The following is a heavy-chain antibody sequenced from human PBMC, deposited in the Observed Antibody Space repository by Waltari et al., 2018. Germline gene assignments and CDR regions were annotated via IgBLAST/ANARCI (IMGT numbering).Heavy chain of an antibody. CDR3: ARYCGGDCYTFDY. J-gene: IGHJ4*02. CDR1: TDSISSYY. D-gene: IGHD2-21*02. CDR2: IYYSGST. V-gene: IGHV4-59*01. Sequence: QVQLQESGPGLVKPSETLSLTCTVSTDSISSYYWSWIRQPPGKGLEWIGYIYYSGSTNYNPALKSRVTISVDTSKNQCSLKLSSVTAADTAVYYCARYCGGDCYTFDYWGQGTLVTVSS.